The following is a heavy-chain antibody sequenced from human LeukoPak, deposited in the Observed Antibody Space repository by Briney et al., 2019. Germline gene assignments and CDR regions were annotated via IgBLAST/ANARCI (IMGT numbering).Heavy chain of an antibody. J-gene: IGHJ4*02. CDR3: AREHDILTGYYTLFDY. CDR1: GFTFNSYW. D-gene: IGHD3-9*01. CDR2: IKQDGSEK. Sequence: GGSLRLSCAASGFTFNSYWLSLVRQAPGKGLGLVANIKQDGSEKYYVYSVKGRFTIARDNAKNSLYLQTNSLRAEDTAVYYCAREHDILTGYYTLFDYWGQGTLVAVSS. V-gene: IGHV3-7*01.